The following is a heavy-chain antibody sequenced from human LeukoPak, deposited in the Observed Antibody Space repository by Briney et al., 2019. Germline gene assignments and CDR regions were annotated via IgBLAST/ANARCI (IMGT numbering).Heavy chain of an antibody. D-gene: IGHD6-13*01. V-gene: IGHV4-39*07. CDR1: GGYISSSSYY. CDR2: IYDSENT. Sequence: PSETLSLTCTVSGGYISSSSYYWGWVRQPPGKGLEWIGSIYDSENTYYNPSLKSRVTISLDTSKNQFSLQLSSVTAEDTAVYYCARELHDSSSWYDWFDPWGQGTLVTVSS. CDR3: ARELHDSSSWYDWFDP. J-gene: IGHJ5*02.